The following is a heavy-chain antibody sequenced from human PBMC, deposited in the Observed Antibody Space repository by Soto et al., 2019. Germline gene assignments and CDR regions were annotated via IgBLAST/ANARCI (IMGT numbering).Heavy chain of an antibody. CDR1: GFTFSSST. J-gene: IGHJ4*02. CDR3: ARDPSIGGY. D-gene: IGHD2-15*01. Sequence: EVHLVESGGGLVRPGGSLRLSGAASGFTFSSSTMNWVRQAPGKGLEWVSSITSDSSYIYYAASVKGRFTISRDNAKNSLYLQMNSLRAEDTAVYYCARDPSIGGYWGQGTLVTVSS. V-gene: IGHV3-21*01. CDR2: ITSDSSYI.